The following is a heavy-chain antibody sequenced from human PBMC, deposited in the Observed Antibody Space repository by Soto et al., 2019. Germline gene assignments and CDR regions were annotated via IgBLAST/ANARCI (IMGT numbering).Heavy chain of an antibody. J-gene: IGHJ6*02. CDR2: IIPIFGTA. CDR3: ARGGGIVVVPAAIRYYYGMDV. V-gene: IGHV1-69*01. CDR1: GGTFSSYA. Sequence: QVQLVQSGAEVKKPGSSVKVSCKASGGTFSSYAISWVRQAPGQGLEWMGGIIPIFGTANYAQKFQGRDTITADESTSTAYMELSSLRSEDTAVYYCARGGGIVVVPAAIRYYYGMDVWGQGTTVTVSS. D-gene: IGHD2-2*01.